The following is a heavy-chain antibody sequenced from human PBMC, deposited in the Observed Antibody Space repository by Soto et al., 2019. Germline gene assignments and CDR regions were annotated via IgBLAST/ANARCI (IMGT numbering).Heavy chain of an antibody. CDR2: TYYRSKWYN. Sequence: SQTLSLTCAISGDSVSGNSAAWNWIRQSPSRGLEWLGRTYYRSKWYNDYAVSVKSRITINPDTSKNQFSLQLNSVTPEDTAVYYCARDREGYCSGGSCGNWFDPWGQGTLVTVSS. J-gene: IGHJ5*02. CDR3: ARDREGYCSGGSCGNWFDP. V-gene: IGHV6-1*01. CDR1: GDSVSGNSAA. D-gene: IGHD2-15*01.